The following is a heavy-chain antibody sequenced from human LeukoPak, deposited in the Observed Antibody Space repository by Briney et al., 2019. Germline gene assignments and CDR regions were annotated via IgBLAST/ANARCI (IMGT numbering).Heavy chain of an antibody. Sequence: PGGSLRLSCAASGFTFSSYGMHWVRQAPGKGLEWVAFIRYDGSNKYYADSVKGRFTISRDNSKNTLYLQMNSLRAEDTAVYYCARTYYYDSSGSPWGQGTLVTVSS. J-gene: IGHJ5*02. CDR3: ARTYYYDSSGSP. CDR2: IRYDGSNK. D-gene: IGHD3-22*01. CDR1: GFTFSSYG. V-gene: IGHV3-30*02.